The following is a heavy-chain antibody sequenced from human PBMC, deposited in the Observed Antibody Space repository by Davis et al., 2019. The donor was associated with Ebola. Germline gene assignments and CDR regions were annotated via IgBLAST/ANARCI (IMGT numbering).Heavy chain of an antibody. J-gene: IGHJ4*02. CDR2: IYSGGST. D-gene: IGHD5-18*01. V-gene: IGHV3-53*01. CDR3: ARGHVDTASWLCY. Sequence: PGGSLRLSCAASGFTVSSNYMSWVRQAPGKGLEWVSVIYSGGSTYYADSVKGRFTISRDNSKNTLYLQMNSLRAEDTAVYYCARGHVDTASWLCYWGQGTLVTVSS. CDR1: GFTVSSNY.